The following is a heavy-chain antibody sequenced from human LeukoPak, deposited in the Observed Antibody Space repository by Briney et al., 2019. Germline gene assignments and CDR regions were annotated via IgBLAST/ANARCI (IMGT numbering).Heavy chain of an antibody. V-gene: IGHV3-23*01. Sequence: PGGSLRLSCAASGFTFSSYARSWVRQAPGKGLEWVSAISGSGGSTYYADSVKGRFTISRDNSKNTLYLQMNSLRAEDTAVYYCAKDPIVVVVAATPRWGQGTLVTVSS. J-gene: IGHJ4*02. D-gene: IGHD2-15*01. CDR2: ISGSGGST. CDR3: AKDPIVVVVAATPR. CDR1: GFTFSSYA.